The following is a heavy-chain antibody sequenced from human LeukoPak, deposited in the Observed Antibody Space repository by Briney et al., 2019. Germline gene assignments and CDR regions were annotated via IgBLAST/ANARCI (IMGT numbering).Heavy chain of an antibody. CDR1: GYTFTGYY. V-gene: IGHV1-2*02. CDR3: ARERLSIDAIFGVVIDTFDI. Sequence: ASAKVSCKASGYTFTGYYMHWVRQAPGQGLEWMGWINPNSGGTNYAQKFQGRVTMTRDTSISTAYMELSRLRSDDTAVYYCARERLSIDAIFGVVIDTFDIWGQGTMVTVSS. D-gene: IGHD3-3*01. J-gene: IGHJ3*02. CDR2: INPNSGGT.